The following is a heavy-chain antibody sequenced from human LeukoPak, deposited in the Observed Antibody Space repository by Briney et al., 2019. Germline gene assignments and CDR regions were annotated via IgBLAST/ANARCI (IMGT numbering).Heavy chain of an antibody. CDR1: GYTFTGYY. Sequence: GASVKVSCKASGYTFTGYYMHWVRQAPGQGLEWMGWINPNSGGTNYAQKFQGWVTMARDTSISTAYMELSRLRSDDTAVYYCARESSSWYDYWGREPWSPSPQ. CDR2: INPNSGGT. V-gene: IGHV1-2*04. CDR3: ARESSSWYDY. D-gene: IGHD6-13*01. J-gene: IGHJ4*02.